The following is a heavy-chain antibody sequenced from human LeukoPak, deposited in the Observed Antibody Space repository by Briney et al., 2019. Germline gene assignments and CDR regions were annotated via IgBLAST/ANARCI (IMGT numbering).Heavy chain of an antibody. V-gene: IGHV4-59*12. D-gene: IGHD3-10*01. CDR2: IYYSGTT. CDR3: AAKDYGSGSYYKDDY. CDR1: GGSISSYY. Sequence: PSETLSLTCSVSGGSISSYYWNWIRQPPGKGLEWIGCIYYSGTTYYNPSLKSRVTISVDTSKNQFSLKLSSVTAADTAVYYCAAKDYGSGSYYKDDYWGQGTLVTVSS. J-gene: IGHJ4*02.